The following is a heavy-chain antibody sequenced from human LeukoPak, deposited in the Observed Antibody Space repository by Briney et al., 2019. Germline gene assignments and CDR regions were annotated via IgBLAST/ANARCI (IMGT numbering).Heavy chain of an antibody. CDR1: GFTFSSYS. J-gene: IGHJ3*01. CDR2: INSKSKNM. Sequence: NTGGSLRLSCAASGFTFSSYSMNWVRQAPGKGLEWVSSINSKSKNMYYADSMRGRFTISRDNAKNSLFLQMNSLRVEDTAVYFCVREGVGPLAETFDVWGQGTIVTVSS. D-gene: IGHD3-10*01. CDR3: VREGVGPLAETFDV. V-gene: IGHV3-21*01.